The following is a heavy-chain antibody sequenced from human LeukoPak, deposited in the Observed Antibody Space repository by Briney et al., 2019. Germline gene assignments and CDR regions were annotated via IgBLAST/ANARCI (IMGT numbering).Heavy chain of an antibody. V-gene: IGHV3-21*01. Sequence: GGSLRLSCAASGFTFSSYSMNWVRQAPEKGLEWVSSISSSSSYRYYADSVKGRFTISRDNAKNSLYLQMNSLRAEDTAVYYCAGAVAGTGGTDYWGQETLVTVSS. CDR1: GFTFSSYS. D-gene: IGHD6-19*01. CDR2: ISSSSSYR. CDR3: AGAVAGTGGTDY. J-gene: IGHJ4*02.